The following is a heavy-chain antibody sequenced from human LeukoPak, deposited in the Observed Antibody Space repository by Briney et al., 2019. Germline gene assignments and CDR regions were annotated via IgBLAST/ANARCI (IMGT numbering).Heavy chain of an antibody. V-gene: IGHV3-33*01. J-gene: IGHJ4*02. Sequence: GGSLRLSCAASGFTFTSYGMHWVRQAPGKGLEWVALMWYDGRKEYYADSVKGRFTISRDDSRNTLYLQMNGLRAEDTAVYYCARLGSSWSSDYWGREPWSPSPQ. CDR1: GFTFTSYG. CDR2: MWYDGRKE. D-gene: IGHD6-13*01. CDR3: ARLGSSWSSDY.